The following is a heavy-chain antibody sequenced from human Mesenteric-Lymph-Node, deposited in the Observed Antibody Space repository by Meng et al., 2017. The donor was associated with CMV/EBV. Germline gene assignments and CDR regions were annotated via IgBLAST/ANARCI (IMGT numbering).Heavy chain of an antibody. CDR1: GGSFSGYY. J-gene: IGHJ4*02. V-gene: IGHV4-34*01. D-gene: IGHD3-16*01. CDR2: INHSGST. CDR3: ASHMITFGGVDYFDY. Sequence: GSLRLSSAVYGGSFSGYYWSWIRQPPGKGLEWIGEINHSGSTNYNPSLKSRVTISVDTSKNQFSLKLSSVTAADTAVYYCASHMITFGGVDYFDYWGQGTLVTVSS.